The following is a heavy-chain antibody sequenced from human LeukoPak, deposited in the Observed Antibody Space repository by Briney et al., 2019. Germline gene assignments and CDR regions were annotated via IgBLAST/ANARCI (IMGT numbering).Heavy chain of an antibody. CDR1: GFTLSELS. J-gene: IGHJ6*03. CDR2: FDPAGCHF. Sequence: GPSVKVSCKVSGFTLSELSMHWVRQAPGKGLEWVGGFDPAGCHFIYGQSFRGRLILTEDPSPNTAFMEVTSMRPDDTAVYYCATGVICATTTCPGYRNFYFFMDVWGEGTAVTVSS. D-gene: IGHD2-2*01. CDR3: ATGVICATTTCPGYRNFYFFMDV. V-gene: IGHV1-24*01.